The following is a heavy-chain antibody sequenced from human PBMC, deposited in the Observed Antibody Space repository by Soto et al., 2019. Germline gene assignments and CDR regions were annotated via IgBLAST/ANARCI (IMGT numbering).Heavy chain of an antibody. CDR2: ISAYNGNT. Sequence: GASVKVSCKASGYTFTSYGISWVRQAPGQGLEWMGWISAYNGNTNYAQKLQGRVTMTTDTSTSTAYMELRSLRSDDTAVYYCARDLGPFEAARHNWFDPWGQGTLVTVSS. CDR1: GYTFTSYG. D-gene: IGHD6-6*01. V-gene: IGHV1-18*01. CDR3: ARDLGPFEAARHNWFDP. J-gene: IGHJ5*02.